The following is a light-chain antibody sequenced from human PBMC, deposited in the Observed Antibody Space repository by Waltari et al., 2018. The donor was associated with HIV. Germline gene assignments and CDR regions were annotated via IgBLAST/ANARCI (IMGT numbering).Light chain of an antibody. CDR1: SIDVGGYNY. CDR2: DVN. J-gene: IGLJ1*01. V-gene: IGLV2-11*01. Sequence: QSALTQPRSVSGPPGQSVTISCPGTSIDVGGYNYVSWYQQHPGKAPKLMIYDVNKRPSGVPDRFSGSKSGNTASLTISGLQAEDEADYYCCSYGGSFFYVFGTGTKVTVL. CDR3: CSYGGSFFYV.